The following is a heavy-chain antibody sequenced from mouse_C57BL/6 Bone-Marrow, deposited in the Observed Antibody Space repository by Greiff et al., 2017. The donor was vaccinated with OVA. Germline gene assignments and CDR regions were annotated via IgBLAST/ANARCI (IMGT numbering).Heavy chain of an antibody. CDR2: IYPGDGDT. D-gene: IGHD1-1*01. CDR3: ARVARYYGSSYWYFDV. CDR1: GYAFSSYW. Sequence: VQLQQSGAELVKPGASVKLSCKASGYAFSSYWMNWVKQRPGKGLEWIGRIYPGDGDTNYNGKFKGKATLTADKSSSTAYMQLSSLTSEDSAVYFCARVARYYGSSYWYFDVWGTGTTVTVSS. V-gene: IGHV1-80*01. J-gene: IGHJ1*03.